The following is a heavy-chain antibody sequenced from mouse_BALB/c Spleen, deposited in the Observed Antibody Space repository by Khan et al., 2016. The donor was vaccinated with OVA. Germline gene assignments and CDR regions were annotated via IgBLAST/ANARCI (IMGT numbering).Heavy chain of an antibody. CDR2: ISYSGST. Sequence: EVELVESGPGLVKPSQSLSLTCTVTGYSITSGYAWNWIRQFPGNKLEWMGYISYSGSTSYNPSFRSRISITRDTSKNQFFLQLNSVTTEDTATYYCARKNYYGYAMDYWGQGTSVTVSS. J-gene: IGHJ4*01. CDR3: ARKNYYGYAMDY. CDR1: GYSITSGYA. V-gene: IGHV3-2*02. D-gene: IGHD1-1*01.